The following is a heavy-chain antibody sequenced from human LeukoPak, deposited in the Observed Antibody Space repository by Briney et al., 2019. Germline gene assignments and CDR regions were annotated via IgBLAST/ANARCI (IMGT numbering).Heavy chain of an antibody. Sequence: SETLSLTCAIYGGSFSDYYWSWIRQPPGKGLGWIGEIKHSGSTNYNPSLTSRVTMSVDTSKNQFSLKLSSVTAADTAVYYCARGPPRDFGTSGFYYNYWGQGTRVTVSS. CDR3: ARGPPRDFGTSGFYYNY. V-gene: IGHV4-34*01. J-gene: IGHJ4*02. CDR1: GGSFSDYY. CDR2: IKHSGST. D-gene: IGHD3-22*01.